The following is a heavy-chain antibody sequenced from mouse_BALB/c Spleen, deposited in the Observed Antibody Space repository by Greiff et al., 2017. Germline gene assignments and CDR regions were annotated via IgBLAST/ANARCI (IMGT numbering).Heavy chain of an antibody. J-gene: IGHJ4*01. D-gene: IGHD4-1*01. CDR1: GFAFSRYW. V-gene: IGHV4-1*02. Sequence: EVKLLESGGGLVQPGGSLKLSCAASGFAFSRYWMSWVRQAPGKGLEWIGEINPDSSTINYTPSLKDKFIISRDNAKNTLYLQMSKVRSEDTALYYCARETGTGNYYAMDYWGQGTSVTVSS. CDR2: INPDSSTI. CDR3: ARETGTGNYYAMDY.